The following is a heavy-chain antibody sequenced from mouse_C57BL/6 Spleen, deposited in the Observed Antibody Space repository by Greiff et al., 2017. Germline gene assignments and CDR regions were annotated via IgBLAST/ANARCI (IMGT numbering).Heavy chain of an antibody. CDR1: GYTFTDYN. J-gene: IGHJ3*01. CDR2: INPNNGGT. V-gene: IGHV1-22*01. Sequence: VQLQQSGPELVKPGASVKMSCKASGYTFTDYNMHWVKQSHGKSLEWIGYINPNNGGTSYNQKFKGTATLTVNKSSSTAYMELRSLTSEDSAVYYCARNYCGSSPFAYWGQGTLVTVAA. D-gene: IGHD1-1*01. CDR3: ARNYCGSSPFAY.